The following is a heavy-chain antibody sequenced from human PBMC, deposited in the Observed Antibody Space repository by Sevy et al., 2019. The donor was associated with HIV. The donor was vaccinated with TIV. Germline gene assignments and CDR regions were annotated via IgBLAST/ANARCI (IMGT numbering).Heavy chain of an antibody. J-gene: IGHJ4*02. V-gene: IGHV3-33*01. Sequence: GESLKISCAASGFTFSDYGMHWVRQSPGKGLEWVAVIWYDGSSKYYADSVKGRFTISRYNSKKTVYLQMNSLRAEDTAVYYCARDKLLPVMVTMVRGALSYYFDYWGQGTLVTVSS. CDR2: IWYDGSSK. D-gene: IGHD3-10*01. CDR3: ARDKLLPVMVTMVRGALSYYFDY. CDR1: GFTFSDYG.